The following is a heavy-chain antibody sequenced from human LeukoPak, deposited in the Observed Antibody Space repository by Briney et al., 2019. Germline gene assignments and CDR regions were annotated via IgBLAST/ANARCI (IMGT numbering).Heavy chain of an antibody. J-gene: IGHJ6*03. V-gene: IGHV4-38-2*02. D-gene: IGHD3-10*01. CDR2: IYHSGST. CDR3: ARRVGRWFGERAYYYNYMDV. Sequence: SETLSLTCTVSGYSISSGYYWDWIRQPPGKGLEWIGSIYHSGSTYYNPSLKSRVTISVDTSKNQFSLKLSSVTAADTAVYYCARRVGRWFGERAYYYNYMDVWGKGTTVTISS. CDR1: GYSISSGYY.